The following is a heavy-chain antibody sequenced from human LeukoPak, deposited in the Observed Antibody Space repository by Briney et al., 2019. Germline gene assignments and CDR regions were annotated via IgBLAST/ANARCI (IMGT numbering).Heavy chain of an antibody. D-gene: IGHD6-13*01. Sequence: GGSLRLSCAASEFTFSSHAMIWVRQAPGKGLEWVSSITSTSSHIFYADSVKGRFTISRDNARNSLYLQMNSLRAEDTAVYYCARGGSVAAADYWYFDLWGRGTLVTVSS. V-gene: IGHV3-21*01. J-gene: IGHJ2*01. CDR3: ARGGSVAAADYWYFDL. CDR2: ITSTSSHI. CDR1: EFTFSSHA.